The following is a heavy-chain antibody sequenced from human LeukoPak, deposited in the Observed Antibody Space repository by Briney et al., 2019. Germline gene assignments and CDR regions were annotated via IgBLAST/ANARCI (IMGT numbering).Heavy chain of an antibody. D-gene: IGHD2-21*02. CDR3: ARGGGPYCGGDCYTPFDY. Sequence: ASVKVSCKASGYTFTSYYMHWVRQAPGQGLEWMGIINPSGGSTSYAQKFQSRVTMTRDTSTSTVYMELSSLRPEDTAVYYCARGGGPYCGGDCYTPFDYWGQGTLVTVSS. CDR1: GYTFTSYY. V-gene: IGHV1-46*01. J-gene: IGHJ4*02. CDR2: INPSGGST.